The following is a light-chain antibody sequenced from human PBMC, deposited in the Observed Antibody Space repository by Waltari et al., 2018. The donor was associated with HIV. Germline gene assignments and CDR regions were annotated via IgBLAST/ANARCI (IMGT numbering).Light chain of an antibody. Sequence: QSLLPPPPSASGTPGQSVTTSCSGSYSNIGRDTVYWHQQLPGSAPRALIYNNDQRPSGVPDRFSGSKSGTSASLAISGLQSEDQGDYYCASWDDKLDGWVFGGGTRLTVL. CDR1: YSNIGRDT. V-gene: IGLV1-44*01. J-gene: IGLJ3*02. CDR3: ASWDDKLDGWV. CDR2: NND.